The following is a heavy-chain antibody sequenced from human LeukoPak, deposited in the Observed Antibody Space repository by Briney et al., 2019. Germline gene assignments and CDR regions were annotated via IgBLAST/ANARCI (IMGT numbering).Heavy chain of an antibody. CDR3: ARGRYYSCTSCHLDYFDS. Sequence: GGSLRLSCVASGFTFNSHGMHWLRQAPGKGLEWVAFIRYDGSHHLYTDSVEGRFTISRDNSQNTLHLQMDSLRAEDTAVYYCARGRYYSCTSCHLDYFDSWGQGTLVAVSS. CDR1: GFTFNSHG. J-gene: IGHJ4*02. D-gene: IGHD2-2*01. V-gene: IGHV3-30*02. CDR2: IRYDGSHH.